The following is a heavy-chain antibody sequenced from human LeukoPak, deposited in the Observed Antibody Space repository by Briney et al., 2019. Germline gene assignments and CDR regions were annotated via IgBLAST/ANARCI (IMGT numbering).Heavy chain of an antibody. Sequence: PGGSLRLSCAASGFTFSSYEMHWVRQAPGKGPEWVSYISGSGSTKYYADSVKGRFTISRDNALNSLHLQMSRLRNEDTAVYYCATLRPRQQLVVDHWGQGTLVTVSS. V-gene: IGHV3-48*03. J-gene: IGHJ4*02. CDR3: ATLRPRQQLVVDH. CDR2: ISGSGSTK. CDR1: GFTFSSYE. D-gene: IGHD6-13*01.